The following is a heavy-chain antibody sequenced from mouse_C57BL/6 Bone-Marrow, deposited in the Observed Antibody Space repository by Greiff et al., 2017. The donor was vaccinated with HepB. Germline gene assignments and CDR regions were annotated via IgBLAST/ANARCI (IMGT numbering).Heavy chain of an antibody. J-gene: IGHJ2*01. V-gene: IGHV1-76*01. CDR3: ARERGYVYYFDY. CDR2: IYPGSGNT. CDR1: GYTFTDYY. Sequence: LVESGAELVRPGASVKLSCKASGYTFTDYYINWVKQRPGQGLEWIARIYPGSGNTYYNEKFKGKATLTAEKSSSTAYMQLSSLTSEDSAVYFCARERGYVYYFDYWGQGTTLTVSS. D-gene: IGHD2-2*01.